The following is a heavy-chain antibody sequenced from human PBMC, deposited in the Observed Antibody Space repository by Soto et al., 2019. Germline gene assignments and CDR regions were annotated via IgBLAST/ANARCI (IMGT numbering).Heavy chain of an antibody. CDR1: EFTFIGYW. V-gene: IGHV3-74*01. J-gene: IGHJ3*02. CDR3: TRGSQAAFDI. Sequence: SGGSLRLSCAASEFTFIGYWMHWVRQAPGKGLVWVSRINSDGSSTTYADSVEGRFTISRDNAKNTLYLQMNSLRAEDTAVYYCTRGSQAAFDIWGQGTMVTVSS. CDR2: INSDGSST.